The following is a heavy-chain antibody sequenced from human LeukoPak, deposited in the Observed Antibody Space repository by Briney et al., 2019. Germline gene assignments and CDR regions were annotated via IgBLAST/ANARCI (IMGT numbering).Heavy chain of an antibody. CDR1: GGSISSSSYY. CDR2: IYYSGST. Sequence: SETLSLTCTVSGGSISSSSYYWGWIRQPPGKGLERIGSIYYSGSTYYNPSLKSRVTISVDTSKNQFSLKLSSVTAADTAVYYCARLTASFTTVTARNPTDYWGQGTLVTVSS. V-gene: IGHV4-39*01. J-gene: IGHJ4*02. CDR3: ARLTASFTTVTARNPTDY. D-gene: IGHD4-17*01.